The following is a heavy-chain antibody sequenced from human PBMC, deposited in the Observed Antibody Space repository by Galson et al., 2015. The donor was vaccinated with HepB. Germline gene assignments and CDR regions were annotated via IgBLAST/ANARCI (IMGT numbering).Heavy chain of an antibody. J-gene: IGHJ4*02. CDR1: GYIFSSHA. V-gene: IGHV1-18*04. Sequence: SVKVSCKASGYIFSSHAISWVRQAPGQGLEWMGWISAYNGNTHYAQKFQGRVTMSTDTSTTTAFMELRSLRSDDTAVYYCAKPTSYWGSGSYYNVPYYFDYWGQGTLVTVSS. CDR3: AKPTSYWGSGSYYNVPYYFDY. D-gene: IGHD3-10*01. CDR2: ISAYNGNT.